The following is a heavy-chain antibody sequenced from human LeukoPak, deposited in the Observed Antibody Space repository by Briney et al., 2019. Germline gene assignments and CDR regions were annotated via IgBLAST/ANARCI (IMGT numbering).Heavy chain of an antibody. CDR3: ARGVDVDTAIVDV. CDR2: INRSGST. J-gene: IGHJ6*01. CDR1: GVSFSGYY. V-gene: IGHV4-34*01. D-gene: IGHD5-18*01. Sequence: PSETLSLTCPVYGVSFSGYYWSWLGQPPGKGRKWIGEINRSGSTNYNPSLKSRVTISVDTSTNQFSLKMRSVTAADTGVSYCARGVDVDTAIVDVWGKGTTVTVSS.